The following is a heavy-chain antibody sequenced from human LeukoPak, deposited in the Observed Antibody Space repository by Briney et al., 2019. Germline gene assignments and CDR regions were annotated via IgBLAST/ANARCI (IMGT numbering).Heavy chain of an antibody. CDR3: GTLPRPAGIAAAGTTDY. V-gene: IGHV3-23*01. J-gene: IGHJ4*02. CDR2: ISGSGGST. CDR1: GFTFSSYA. Sequence: PGGSLRLSCAASGFTFSSYAMSWVRQAPGKGLEWVSAISGSGGSTYYADSVKGRFTISRDNSKNTLYLQMNSLRAEDTAVYYCGTLPRPAGIAAAGTTDYWGQGTLVTVSS. D-gene: IGHD6-13*01.